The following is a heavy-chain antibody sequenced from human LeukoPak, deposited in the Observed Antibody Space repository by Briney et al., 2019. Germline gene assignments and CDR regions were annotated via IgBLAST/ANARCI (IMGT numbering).Heavy chain of an antibody. J-gene: IGHJ3*02. D-gene: IGHD3-10*01. V-gene: IGHV3-11*04. CDR2: IRSSGRTI. CDR3: ARARVYAFDI. Sequence: GGPLRLSCAASGFTFSDYYMNWIRQAPGKGLEWVSYIRSSGRTIYYADSVKGRFTISRDNAKNSLYLQMNSLRAEDTAVYYCARARVYAFDIWGQGTMVTVSS. CDR1: GFTFSDYY.